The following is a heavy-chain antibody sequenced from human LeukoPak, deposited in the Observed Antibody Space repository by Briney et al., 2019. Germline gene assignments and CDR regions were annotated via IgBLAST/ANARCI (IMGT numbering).Heavy chain of an antibody. V-gene: IGHV4-61*01. CDR1: GGSVSSGSYY. D-gene: IGHD6-19*01. CDR3: ARAVLYSSGWWALFDY. CDR2: IYYSGST. J-gene: IGHJ4*02. Sequence: PSETLSLTCTVSGGSVSSGSYYWSWIRQPPGKGLEWIGYIYYSGSTNYNPSLKSRVTISVDTSKNQFSLKLSSVTAAGTAVYYCARAVLYSSGWWALFDYWGQGTLVTVSS.